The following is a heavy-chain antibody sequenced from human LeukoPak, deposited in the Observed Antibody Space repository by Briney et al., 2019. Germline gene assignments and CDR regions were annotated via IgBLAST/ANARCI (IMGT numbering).Heavy chain of an antibody. V-gene: IGHV1-18*01. Sequence: ASVKVSCKASGYTFTSYGISWVRQAPGQGLEWMGWISAYNGNTNYAQKLQGRVTMTTDTSTSTAYMELRSLRSDDTAVYYCARDGLGCSSTSCPFDDWGQGTLVTVSS. J-gene: IGHJ4*02. CDR3: ARDGLGCSSTSCPFDD. D-gene: IGHD2-2*01. CDR1: GYTFTSYG. CDR2: ISAYNGNT.